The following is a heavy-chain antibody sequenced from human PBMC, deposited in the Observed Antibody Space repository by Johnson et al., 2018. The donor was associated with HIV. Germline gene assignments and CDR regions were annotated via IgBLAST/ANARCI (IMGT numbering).Heavy chain of an antibody. Sequence: QVQLVESGGGVVQPGRSLRLSCAASGFIFSSYSMHWVRQAPGRGLEWVAVISYDGNSKYYADSVRGRFTISRDNSKNALFLQMTSLKVEDTAIYFCAKVADPYCGGDCYSWLFAFDIWGQGTVVTVSS. CDR1: GFIFSSYS. CDR2: ISYDGNSK. J-gene: IGHJ3*02. D-gene: IGHD2-21*02. CDR3: AKVADPYCGGDCYSWLFAFDI. V-gene: IGHV3-30*04.